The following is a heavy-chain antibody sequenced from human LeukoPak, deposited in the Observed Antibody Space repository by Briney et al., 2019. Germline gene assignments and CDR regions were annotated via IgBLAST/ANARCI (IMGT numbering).Heavy chain of an antibody. Sequence: SETLSLTCTVSGGSISSYYWSWIRQPPGKGLEWIGYIYYSGSTNYNPSLKSRVTISVDTSKNQFSLKLSSVTAADTAVYYCARTYYYDSSGYFLFDYWGQGTLVTVSS. D-gene: IGHD3-22*01. V-gene: IGHV4-59*08. J-gene: IGHJ4*02. CDR2: IYYSGST. CDR3: ARTYYYDSSGYFLFDY. CDR1: GGSISSYY.